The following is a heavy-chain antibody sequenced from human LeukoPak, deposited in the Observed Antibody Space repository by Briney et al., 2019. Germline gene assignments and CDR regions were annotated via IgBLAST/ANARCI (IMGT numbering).Heavy chain of an antibody. CDR3: AKVDLDTAMVTAFDY. CDR2: ISGSGGST. CDR1: GFTFSSYA. Sequence: GGSLRLSCAASGFTFSSYAMSWVRQAPGKGLEWVSAISGSGGSTYYADSVKGRFTISRDSSKNTLYLQMNSLRAEDTAVYYCAKVDLDTAMVTAFDYWGQGTLVTVSS. J-gene: IGHJ4*02. V-gene: IGHV3-23*01. D-gene: IGHD5-18*01.